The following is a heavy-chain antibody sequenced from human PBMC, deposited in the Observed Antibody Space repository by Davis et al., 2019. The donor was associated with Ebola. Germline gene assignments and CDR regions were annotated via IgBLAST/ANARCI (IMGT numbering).Heavy chain of an antibody. V-gene: IGHV4-4*02. CDR2: IYDSGNT. CDR3: ARQALPRGWNRGAFDI. Sequence: MPSETLSLTCAVSGGSISSSNWWNWVRQPPGKGLEWIGEIYDSGNTNYNPSLKSRVTISVDTSKNQFSLNLSSVTAADTAVYYCARQALPRGWNRGAFDIWGQGTMVTVSS. CDR1: GGSISSSNW. D-gene: IGHD1/OR15-1a*01. J-gene: IGHJ3*02.